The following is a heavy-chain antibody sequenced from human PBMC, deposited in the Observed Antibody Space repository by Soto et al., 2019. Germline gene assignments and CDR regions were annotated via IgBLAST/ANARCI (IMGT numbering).Heavy chain of an antibody. J-gene: IGHJ4*02. CDR3: ARGRDGYKFDY. Sequence: SETLSLTCAVSGGSISSGGYSWSWIRQPPGKGLEWIGYIYHSGSTYYNPSLKSRVTISVDRSKNQFSLKLSSVTAADTAVYYCARGRDGYKFDYWGQGTLVTV. V-gene: IGHV4-30-2*01. CDR2: IYHSGST. CDR1: GGSISSGGYS. D-gene: IGHD5-12*01.